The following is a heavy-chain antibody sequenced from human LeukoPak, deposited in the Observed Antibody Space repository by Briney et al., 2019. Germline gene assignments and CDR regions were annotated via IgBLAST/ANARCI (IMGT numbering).Heavy chain of an antibody. CDR2: ISGSGGST. D-gene: IGHD4-17*01. CDR1: GFTFSSYS. J-gene: IGHJ5*02. CDR3: AKRWGGGDYEGWFDP. Sequence: GGSLRLSCAASGFTFSSYSMNWVRQAPGKGLEWVSAISGSGGSTYYADSVKGRFTISRDNSKNTLYLQMNSLRAEDTAVYYCAKRWGGGDYEGWFDPWGQGTLVTVSS. V-gene: IGHV3-23*01.